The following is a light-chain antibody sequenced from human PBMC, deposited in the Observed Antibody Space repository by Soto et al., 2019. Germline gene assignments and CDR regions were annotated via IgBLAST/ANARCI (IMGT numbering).Light chain of an antibody. CDR2: CAS. Sequence: EIVLTQSPGTLPLSPGERATLSYRASQSVSSSYLAWYQQKPGQAPRLLIYCASSRATGIPDRFSGSGSGTDFTLTISRLEPEDFAVYYCQQYGSSPRYTFGQGTKLAIK. CDR1: QSVSSSY. J-gene: IGKJ2*01. CDR3: QQYGSSPRYT. V-gene: IGKV3-20*01.